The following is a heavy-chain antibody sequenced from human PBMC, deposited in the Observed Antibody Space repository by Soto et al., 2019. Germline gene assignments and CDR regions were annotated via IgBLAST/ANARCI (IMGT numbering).Heavy chain of an antibody. CDR2: ISYSGIT. V-gene: IGHV4-59*13. Sequence: QVHLQQSGPGLVKPSATLSLTCTVSGDSITIYYWGWIRQPPGKGLEWIGSISYSGITYYNPSLTSRVTISLDTTKRQFALKLRSGTAADTAVDYCARVKKVRDCFDYWGQGTLVTVSS. J-gene: IGHJ4*02. CDR3: ARVKKVRDCFDY. D-gene: IGHD3-10*01. CDR1: GDSITIYY.